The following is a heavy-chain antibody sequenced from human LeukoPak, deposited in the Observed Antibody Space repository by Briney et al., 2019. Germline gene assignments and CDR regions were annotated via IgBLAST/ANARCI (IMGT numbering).Heavy chain of an antibody. CDR3: ARGLTIDAFDI. D-gene: IGHD3-10*01. Sequence: PGGSLRLSCAASGFTFSSYWMHWVRQAPGKGLVWVSRISSDGSSTSYADSVKGRFTISRDNAKNTLYLQMNSLRAEDTAVYYCARGLTIDAFDIWGQGTMVTVSS. V-gene: IGHV3-74*01. CDR1: GFTFSSYW. J-gene: IGHJ3*02. CDR2: ISSDGSST.